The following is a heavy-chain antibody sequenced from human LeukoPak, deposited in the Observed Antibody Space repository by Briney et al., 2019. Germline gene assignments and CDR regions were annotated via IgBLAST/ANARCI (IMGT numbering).Heavy chain of an antibody. CDR3: VRTPPNWGFDY. D-gene: IGHD7-27*01. CDR1: GYTFTSHD. V-gene: IGHV1-8*01. CDR2: MSPNSGDT. Sequence: ASVKVSCKASGYTFTSHDINWVRQATGQGLEWLGWMSPNSGDTGYAQKFQGRVTMTSDSSISTAYMELSSLRSEDTAIYYCVRTPPNWGFDYWGQGTLVTVSS. J-gene: IGHJ4*02.